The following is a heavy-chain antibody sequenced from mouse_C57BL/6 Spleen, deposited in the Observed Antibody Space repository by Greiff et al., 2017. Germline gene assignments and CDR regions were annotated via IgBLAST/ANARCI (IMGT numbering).Heavy chain of an antibody. Sequence: VQLQQPGAELVRPGSSVKLSCKASGYTFTSYWMHWVKQRPIQGLEWIGNIDPSDSETHYNQKVKDKATLTVDKSSSTAYMQLSSLTSEDSAVYYCARTPYYYGSSYWYFDVWGTGTTVTVSS. CDR2: IDPSDSET. CDR1: GYTFTSYW. J-gene: IGHJ1*03. CDR3: ARTPYYYGSSYWYFDV. V-gene: IGHV1-52*01. D-gene: IGHD1-1*01.